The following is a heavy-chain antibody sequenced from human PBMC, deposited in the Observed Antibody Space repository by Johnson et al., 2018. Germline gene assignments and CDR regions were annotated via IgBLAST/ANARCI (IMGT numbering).Heavy chain of an antibody. Sequence: VQLVQSGGGLVQPGGSLKLSCAASGFTFSGSAMHWVRQASGKGLEWVGRIRSKANSYATAYAASVKGRFTISRDDSKNTAYLQMNSLKTEETAVYYCTSVSSSSSVLTHYYYYGMDVWGQGTTVTVSS. CDR2: IRSKANSYAT. V-gene: IGHV3-73*01. CDR3: TSVSSSSSVLTHYYYYGMDV. J-gene: IGHJ6*02. D-gene: IGHD6-6*01. CDR1: GFTFSGSA.